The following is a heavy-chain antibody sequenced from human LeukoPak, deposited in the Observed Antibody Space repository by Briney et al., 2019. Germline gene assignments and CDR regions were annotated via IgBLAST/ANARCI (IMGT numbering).Heavy chain of an antibody. CDR1: GFTFSSYE. Sequence: GGSLRLSCAASGFTFSSYEMNWVRQAPGKGLEWVSYISSSSSYIYYADSVKGRFTISRDNAKNSLYLQMNSLRAEDTAVYYCARSGYSYGSNYWGQGTLVTVSS. D-gene: IGHD5-18*01. CDR3: ARSGYSYGSNY. CDR2: ISSSSSYI. V-gene: IGHV3-21*05. J-gene: IGHJ4*02.